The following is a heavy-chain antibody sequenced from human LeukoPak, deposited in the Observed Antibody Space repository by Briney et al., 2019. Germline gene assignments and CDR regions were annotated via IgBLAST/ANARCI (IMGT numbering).Heavy chain of an antibody. CDR2: IITDGSTI. CDR1: GFTFSSYW. Sequence: QSGGSLRLSCAPSGFTFSSYWMHWVRQAPGKGLVWVSRIITDGSTITYADSVKGRFTISRDNAKNTLYLQMNSLRGEDTAVYFCARERKSSTSMDYWGQGTLVTVSS. V-gene: IGHV3-74*01. CDR3: ARERKSSTSMDY. J-gene: IGHJ4*02. D-gene: IGHD2-2*01.